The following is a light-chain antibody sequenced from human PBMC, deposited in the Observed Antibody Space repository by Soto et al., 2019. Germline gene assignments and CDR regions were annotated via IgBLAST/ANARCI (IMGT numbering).Light chain of an antibody. Sequence: IVLTQSPGTLSLSPGERATLSCRASQSVGSSYLAWYQQKPGQAPRLLIFGASSRATGIPDRFSGSGSGTDFTLTISRLEPEDCAVHYCQQYYTSPYTFGQGTKLEIK. V-gene: IGKV3-20*01. CDR3: QQYYTSPYT. CDR1: QSVGSSY. J-gene: IGKJ2*01. CDR2: GAS.